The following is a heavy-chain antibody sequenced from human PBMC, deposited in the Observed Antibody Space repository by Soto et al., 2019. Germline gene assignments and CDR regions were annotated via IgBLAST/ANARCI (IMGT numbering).Heavy chain of an antibody. V-gene: IGHV3-30*04. CDR2: ISYDGSNK. CDR1: GFTFSSYA. Sequence: GGSLRLSCAASGFTFSSYAMHWVRQAPGKGLEWVAVISYDGSNKYYADSVKGRFTISRDNSKNTLYLQMNSLRAEDTAVYYCSRDKGLYSSSSGFDYWGQGTLVTVSS. CDR3: SRDKGLYSSSSGFDY. D-gene: IGHD6-6*01. J-gene: IGHJ4*02.